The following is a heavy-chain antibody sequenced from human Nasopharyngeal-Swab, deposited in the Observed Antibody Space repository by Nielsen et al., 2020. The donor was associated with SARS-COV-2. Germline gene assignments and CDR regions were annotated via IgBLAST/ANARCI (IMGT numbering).Heavy chain of an antibody. J-gene: IGHJ4*02. V-gene: IGHV3-74*01. CDR1: GFTFSSYW. CDR2: INSDGSST. Sequence: GESLKISCAASGFTFSSYWMHWVRQAPGKVLVWVSRINSDGSSTSYADSVKGRFTISRDNAENTLYLQMNSLRAEDTAVYYCAREGYYDSSGYSYFDYWGQGTLVTVSS. CDR3: AREGYYDSSGYSYFDY. D-gene: IGHD3-22*01.